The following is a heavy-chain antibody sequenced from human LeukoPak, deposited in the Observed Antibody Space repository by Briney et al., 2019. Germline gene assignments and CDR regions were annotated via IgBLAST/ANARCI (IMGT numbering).Heavy chain of an antibody. V-gene: IGHV3-66*01. CDR2: IYSGGST. CDR1: GFTVSSNY. CDR3: ARDRRGVGYCSSTSCPYYFDY. J-gene: IGHJ4*02. D-gene: IGHD2-2*01. Sequence: GGSLRLSCAASGFTVSSNYMSWVRQAPGKGLEWVSVIYSGGSTYYADSVKGRFTISRDNSKNTLYLQMNSLRAEDTAVYYCARDRRGVGYCSSTSCPYYFDYWGQGTLVTVSS.